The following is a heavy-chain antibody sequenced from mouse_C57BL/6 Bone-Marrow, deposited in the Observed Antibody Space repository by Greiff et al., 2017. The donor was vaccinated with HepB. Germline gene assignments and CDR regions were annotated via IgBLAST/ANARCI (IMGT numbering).Heavy chain of an antibody. CDR3: ARADYYGSSFAY. D-gene: IGHD1-1*01. V-gene: IGHV7-1*01. CDR2: SRNKANDYTT. Sequence: EVKVVESGGGLVQSGRSLRLSCATSGFTFSDFYMEWVRQAPGKGLEWIAASRNKANDYTTEYSASVKGRFIVSRDTSQSILYLQMNALRAEDTAIYYCARADYYGSSFAYWGQGTLVTVSA. J-gene: IGHJ3*01. CDR1: GFTFSDFY.